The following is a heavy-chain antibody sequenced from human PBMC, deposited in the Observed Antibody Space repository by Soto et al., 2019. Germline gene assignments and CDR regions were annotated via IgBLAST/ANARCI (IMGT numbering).Heavy chain of an antibody. CDR2: IGTAGDT. CDR3: ARGFRGWYHSDTHPANNFDY. CDR1: GFTFSSYD. J-gene: IGHJ4*02. Sequence: GGSLRLSCAASGFTFSSYDMHWVRQATGKGLEWVSAIGTAGDTYYPGSVKGRFTISRENAKNSLYLQMNSLRAGDTAVYYCARGFRGWYHSDTHPANNFDYWGQGTLVTVSS. V-gene: IGHV3-13*01. D-gene: IGHD6-19*01.